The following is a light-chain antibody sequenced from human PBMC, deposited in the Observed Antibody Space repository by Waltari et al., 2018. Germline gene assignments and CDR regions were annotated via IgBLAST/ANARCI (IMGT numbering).Light chain of an antibody. J-gene: IGLJ2*01. Sequence: QSGLTQPPSVSGSAGQRVTISFTGTSSNIGAGYDVHWYQLLPGTAPKLLIYGNSNRPSGVPDRFSGSKSGTSASLAITGLQAEDEADYYCQSYDSSLSGSVFGGGTKLTVL. V-gene: IGLV1-40*01. CDR1: SSNIGAGYD. CDR3: QSYDSSLSGSV. CDR2: GNS.